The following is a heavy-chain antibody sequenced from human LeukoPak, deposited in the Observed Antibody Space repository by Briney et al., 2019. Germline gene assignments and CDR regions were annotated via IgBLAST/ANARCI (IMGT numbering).Heavy chain of an antibody. V-gene: IGHV4-39*01. CDR2: IYYSGST. D-gene: IGHD3-16*02. Sequence: SETLSLTCTVSGDSISSTNYYWGWIRQPPGKGLEWIGSIYYSGSTYYNPSLKSRVTISVDTSKNQFSLKLSSVTAADTAVYYCARHQHRDYVWGSYRYPFDYWGQGTLVTVSS. J-gene: IGHJ4*02. CDR1: GDSISSTNYY. CDR3: ARHQHRDYVWGSYRYPFDY.